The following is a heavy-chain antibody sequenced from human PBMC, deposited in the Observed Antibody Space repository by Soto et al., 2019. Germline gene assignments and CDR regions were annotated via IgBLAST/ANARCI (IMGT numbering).Heavy chain of an antibody. D-gene: IGHD4-17*01. CDR2: ISTSGSTI. J-gene: IGHJ4*02. CDR3: ARHTVTTFYSVYLFDY. V-gene: IGHV3-11*01. Sequence: GGSLRLSCAASGFTFSDYYMSWIRQAPGKGLEWLSYISTSGSTIYYADSVKGRFTVSRDNAKNSLYLQMNSLRAEDTAVYYCARHTVTTFYSVYLFDYWGQGTLVTVSS. CDR1: GFTFSDYY.